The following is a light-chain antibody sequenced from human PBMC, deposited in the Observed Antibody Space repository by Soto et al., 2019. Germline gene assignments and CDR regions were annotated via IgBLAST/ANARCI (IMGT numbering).Light chain of an antibody. CDR3: QQRNSYPIT. V-gene: IGKV1-9*01. J-gene: IGKJ5*01. Sequence: DIQLTQSPSFLSASVGDRVTITCRASQGISSYLAWYQQKPGKPPNLLIHTASTLQGGVPSRFSGSGSGTEFTLTISSLQPEDFATYYCQQRNSYPITFGQGTRLEIK. CDR2: TAS. CDR1: QGISSY.